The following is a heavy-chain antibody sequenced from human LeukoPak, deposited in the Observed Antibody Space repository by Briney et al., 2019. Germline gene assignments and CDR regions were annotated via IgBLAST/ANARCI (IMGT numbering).Heavy chain of an antibody. Sequence: PGGSLRLSCAASGFTVSSNYMSWVRQAPGKGLEWVSVIYSGGSTYYADSVKGRFTISRDNSKNTLYLQMNSLRAEDTAVYYSARPRTLGELGYWGQGTLVTVSS. CDR2: IYSGGST. CDR1: GFTVSSNY. J-gene: IGHJ4*02. V-gene: IGHV3-53*01. CDR3: ARPRTLGELGY. D-gene: IGHD3-10*01.